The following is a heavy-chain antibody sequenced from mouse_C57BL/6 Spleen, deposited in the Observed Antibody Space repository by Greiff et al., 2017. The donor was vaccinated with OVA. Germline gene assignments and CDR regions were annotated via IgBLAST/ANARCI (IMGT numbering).Heavy chain of an antibody. J-gene: IGHJ4*01. CDR2: IDPETGGT. V-gene: IGHV1-15*01. Sequence: VQGVESGAELVRPGASVTLSCKASGYTFTDYEMHWVKQTPVHGLEWIGAIDPETGGTAYNQKFKGKAILTADKSSSTAYMELRSLTSEDSAVYYCTRERAYSPYAMDYWGQGTSVTVSS. D-gene: IGHD2-12*01. CDR3: TRERAYSPYAMDY. CDR1: GYTFTDYE.